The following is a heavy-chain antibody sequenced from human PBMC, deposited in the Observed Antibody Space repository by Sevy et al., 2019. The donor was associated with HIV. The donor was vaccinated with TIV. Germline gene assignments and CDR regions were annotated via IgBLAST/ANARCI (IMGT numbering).Heavy chain of an antibody. Sequence: ASVKVSCKASGYTFIAYYMQWVRQAPGQGLEWMGRINPNSGDTNYAQKFQDRVTMTRVTSTSTAYMELSSLRSDDTAGYYCARTYYDSSGWEPYFQHWGQGTLVTVSS. CDR2: INPNSGDT. V-gene: IGHV1-2*06. D-gene: IGHD3-22*01. J-gene: IGHJ1*01. CDR1: GYTFIAYY. CDR3: ARTYYDSSGWEPYFQH.